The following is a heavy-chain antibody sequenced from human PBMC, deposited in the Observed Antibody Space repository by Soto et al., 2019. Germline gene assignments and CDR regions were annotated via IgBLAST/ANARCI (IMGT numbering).Heavy chain of an antibody. CDR2: SYYSGTT. CDR3: TRRYNSNDNSFDP. Sequence: ETLSLTCTVSGASISVHSYYWTWIRQPPGKGLEWIGSSYYSGTTYFNPSLKSRATISVDTSKNQFSLRLTSVTAADTAIYYCTRRYNSNDNSFDPWGPGALVTVSS. J-gene: IGHJ5*02. V-gene: IGHV4-39*01. CDR1: GASISVHSYY. D-gene: IGHD2-2*02.